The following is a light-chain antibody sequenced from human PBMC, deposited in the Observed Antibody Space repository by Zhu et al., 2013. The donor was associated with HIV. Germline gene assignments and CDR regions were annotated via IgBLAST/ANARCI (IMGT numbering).Light chain of an antibody. Sequence: VVLTQSPGTLSLSPGQRVTLSCRASQTIMGNYLAWYQQRPGQAPRFLIHGASRRAAGVPGRFSGSGSGTEFTLTISSLQSEDFAVYYCQQYSSPSFTFGGGTKVEIK. V-gene: IGKV3-20*01. J-gene: IGKJ4*01. CDR3: QQYSSPSFT. CDR1: QTIMGNY. CDR2: GAS.